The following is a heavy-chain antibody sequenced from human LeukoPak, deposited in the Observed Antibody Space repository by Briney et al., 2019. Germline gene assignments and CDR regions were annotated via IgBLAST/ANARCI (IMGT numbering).Heavy chain of an antibody. CDR3: ASEGVGSIDP. V-gene: IGHV4-30-2*01. Sequence: SQTLSLTCTVSGGSISSGGYYWSWIRQPPGKGLEWIGYIYHSGSTYYNPSLKSRVTISVDRSKNQFSLKLSSVTAADTAVYYCASEGVGSIDPWGQGTLVTVSS. D-gene: IGHD1-26*01. CDR2: IYHSGST. J-gene: IGHJ5*02. CDR1: GGSISSGGYY.